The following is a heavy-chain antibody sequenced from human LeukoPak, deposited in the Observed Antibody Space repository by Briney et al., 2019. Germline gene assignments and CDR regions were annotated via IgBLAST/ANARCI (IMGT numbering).Heavy chain of an antibody. CDR2: IYYSGST. D-gene: IGHD4-17*01. CDR1: GGSISSSSYY. CDR3: ARRRGGDYGMYYYYYMDV. V-gene: IGHV4-39*07. J-gene: IGHJ6*03. Sequence: SETLSLTCTVSGGSISSSSYYWGWIRQPPGKGLEWIGSIYYSGSTYYNPSLKSPVTISVDTSKNQFSLKLNSLTAADTAVYYCARRRGGDYGMYYYYYMDVWGKGTTVTVSS.